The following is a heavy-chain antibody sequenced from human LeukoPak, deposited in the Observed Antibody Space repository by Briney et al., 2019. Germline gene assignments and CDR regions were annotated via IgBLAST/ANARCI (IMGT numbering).Heavy chain of an antibody. V-gene: IGHV3-74*01. J-gene: IGHJ4*02. D-gene: IGHD2-2*01. CDR1: GFTFSSYW. CDR2: IDHDGINT. Sequence: PGGSLRLSCAASGFTFSSYWMHWVRQAPGKGLVWVSRIDHDGINTYYADSVKGRFTISRDNAKNTLYLQMNSLRAEDTAVYYCAGPMGPAAIFGFDYWGQGTLVTVSS. CDR3: AGPMGPAAIFGFDY.